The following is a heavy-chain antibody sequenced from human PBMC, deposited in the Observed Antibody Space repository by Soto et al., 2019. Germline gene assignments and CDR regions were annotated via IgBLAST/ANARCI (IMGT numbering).Heavy chain of an antibody. J-gene: IGHJ6*02. CDR1: GFTFSSYD. Sequence: EVQLVESGGGLVQPGGSLRLSCAASGFTFSSYDMHWVRQATGKGLEWVSAIGTAGDTYYPGSVKGRFTISRENAKNSLYLQMNSLRAEDTAVYYCARDALRGYSSSSLDYYYGMDVWGQGTTVTVSS. CDR2: IGTAGDT. CDR3: ARDALRGYSSSSLDYYYGMDV. V-gene: IGHV3-13*01. D-gene: IGHD6-6*01.